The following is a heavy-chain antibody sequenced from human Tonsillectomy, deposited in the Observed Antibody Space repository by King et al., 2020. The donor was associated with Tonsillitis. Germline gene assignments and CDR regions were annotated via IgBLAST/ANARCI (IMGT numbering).Heavy chain of an antibody. V-gene: IGHV3-23*04. CDR1: GFTFSSFA. J-gene: IGHJ4*02. CDR2: ISGSGGST. D-gene: IGHD3-10*01. Sequence: DGQLVQSGGGLVQPGGSLRLSCAASGFTFSSFAMSWVRQAPGKGLEWVSGISGSGGSTYYADSVKGRFTISRDNSKNTLFLQMNSLRAEDMAVYYCAKAGRGYGSGSFTTDFDYWGQGTLVTVSS. CDR3: AKAGRGYGSGSFTTDFDY.